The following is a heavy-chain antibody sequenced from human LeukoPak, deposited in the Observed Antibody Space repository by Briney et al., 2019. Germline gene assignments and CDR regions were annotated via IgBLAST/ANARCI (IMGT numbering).Heavy chain of an antibody. D-gene: IGHD3-22*01. Sequence: PQTLSLTCAVSGGSISSGGYSWSWIRQPPGKGLEWIGYIYHSGSTYYNPSLKSRVTISVDRSKNQFSLKLSSVTAADTAVYYCARPYERDYYYYGMDVWGKGTTVTVSS. CDR1: GGSISSGGYS. CDR2: IYHSGST. CDR3: ARPYERDYYYYGMDV. V-gene: IGHV4-30-2*01. J-gene: IGHJ6*04.